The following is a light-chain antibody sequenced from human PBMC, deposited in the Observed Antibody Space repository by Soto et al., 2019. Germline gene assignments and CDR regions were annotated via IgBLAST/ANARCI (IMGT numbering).Light chain of an antibody. J-gene: IGLJ1*01. Sequence: SYELTQPPSLSVAPGKTARITCGGNNIGSKSVHWYQQKPGQAPVLVIYFDSDRPSGITERFSGSNSGNTATLTISRVEAGDEADQYFQVWDSSSDHYVFGTGTKLTVL. CDR1: NIGSKS. CDR2: FDS. V-gene: IGLV3-21*04. CDR3: QVWDSSSDHYV.